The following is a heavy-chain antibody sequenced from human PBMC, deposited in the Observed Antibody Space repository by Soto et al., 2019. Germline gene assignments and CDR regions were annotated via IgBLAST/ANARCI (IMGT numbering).Heavy chain of an antibody. CDR1: GYTFTSYG. V-gene: IGHV1-18*01. J-gene: IGHJ5*02. D-gene: IGHD3-10*01. Sequence: QVQLVQSGAEVKKPGASVKVSCKASGYTFTSYGISWVRQAPGQGLEWMGWISAYNGNTNYAQKLQGRVTMTTDTSTSTAYMELRSLRSDDTAVYYCAREMLGDYYGSGTNNWFDPWGQGTLVTVSS. CDR3: AREMLGDYYGSGTNNWFDP. CDR2: ISAYNGNT.